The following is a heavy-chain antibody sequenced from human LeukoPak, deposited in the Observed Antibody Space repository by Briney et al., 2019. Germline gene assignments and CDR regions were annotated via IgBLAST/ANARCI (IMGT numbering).Heavy chain of an antibody. Sequence: GGSLRLSCAASGFIFSSYAMSWVRQAPGKGLEWVSAISGSGGSTYYADSVKGRFTISRDNSKNTLYLQMNSLRAEDTAVYYCAKVRALWFGELYDYWGQGTLVTVSS. CDR1: GFIFSSYA. D-gene: IGHD3-10*01. V-gene: IGHV3-23*01. CDR2: ISGSGGST. J-gene: IGHJ4*02. CDR3: AKVRALWFGELYDY.